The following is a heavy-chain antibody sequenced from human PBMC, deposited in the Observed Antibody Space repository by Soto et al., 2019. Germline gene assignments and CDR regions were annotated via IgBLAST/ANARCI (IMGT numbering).Heavy chain of an antibody. J-gene: IGHJ4*02. Sequence: GGSLRLSCAASGFNFSSYVMHWVRQAPGKGLEWVAVIWYDGGNKYYADSVKGRFTISRDNSKNTLYLQMNSLRAEDTAVYYCAGDGQWLPRDGLRSSYYFDYWGQGTLVTVSS. D-gene: IGHD6-19*01. CDR2: IWYDGGNK. V-gene: IGHV3-33*01. CDR3: AGDGQWLPRDGLRSSYYFDY. CDR1: GFNFSSYV.